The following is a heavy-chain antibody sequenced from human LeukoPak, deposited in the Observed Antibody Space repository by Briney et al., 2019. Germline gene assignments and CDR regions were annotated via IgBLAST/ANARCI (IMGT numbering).Heavy chain of an antibody. V-gene: IGHV4-59*01. D-gene: IGHD6-19*01. CDR1: GGSISSYY. Sequence: TSETLSLTCTVSGGSISSYYWSWIRQPPGKGLEWIGYIYYSGSTNYNPSLKSRVTISADTSKNQFPLKLSSVTAADTAVYYCARVVAVAGTPDAFDIWGQGTMVTVSS. CDR3: ARVVAVAGTPDAFDI. CDR2: IYYSGST. J-gene: IGHJ3*02.